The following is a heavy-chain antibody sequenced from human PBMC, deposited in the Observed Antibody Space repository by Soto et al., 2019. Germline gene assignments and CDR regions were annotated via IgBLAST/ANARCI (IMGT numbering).Heavy chain of an antibody. Sequence: QGQLVQSGAEVKKPGASVKVSCKASGYTFTRYGISWVRQAPGQGLEWMGWIRGYNGDTKYAQKFQGRVTITVDTSTTTAYMELRSLTSDDTAVYYCAKNGKPPYYSYGMDVWGQGTTVGVSS. D-gene: IGHD1-26*01. CDR2: IRGYNGDT. V-gene: IGHV1-18*01. J-gene: IGHJ6*02. CDR3: AKNGKPPYYSYGMDV. CDR1: GYTFTRYG.